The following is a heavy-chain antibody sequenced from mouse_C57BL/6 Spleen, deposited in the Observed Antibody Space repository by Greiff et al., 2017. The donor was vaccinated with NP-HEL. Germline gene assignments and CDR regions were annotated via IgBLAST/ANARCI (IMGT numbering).Heavy chain of an antibody. D-gene: IGHD1-1*01. J-gene: IGHJ1*03. CDR2: IDPSDSET. CDR3: ARKPLPSITTVVEGYFDV. Sequence: QVQLQQPGAELVRPGSSVKLSCKASGYTFTSYWMHWVKQRPIQGLEWIGNIDPSDSETHYNQKFKDKATLTVDKSSSTAYMQLSSLTSEDSAVYYCARKPLPSITTVVEGYFDVWGTGTTVTVSS. CDR1: GYTFTSYW. V-gene: IGHV1-52*01.